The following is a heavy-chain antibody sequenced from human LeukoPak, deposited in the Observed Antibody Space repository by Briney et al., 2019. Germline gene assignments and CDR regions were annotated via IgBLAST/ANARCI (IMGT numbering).Heavy chain of an antibody. D-gene: IGHD3-10*01. CDR1: GFTFSSGG. J-gene: IGHJ4*02. CDR2: SSVSGGGT. Sequence: GGSLRLSCAASGFTFSSGGMSWVRQAPGKGLGWVWASSVSGGGTYYADSVTGRFTISRDNSKNTLYLQINSLRAQHTAVYYCATLMTYGSGSSYQGADYWGQGTLLTVSS. CDR3: ATLMTYGSGSSYQGADY. V-gene: IGHV3-23*01.